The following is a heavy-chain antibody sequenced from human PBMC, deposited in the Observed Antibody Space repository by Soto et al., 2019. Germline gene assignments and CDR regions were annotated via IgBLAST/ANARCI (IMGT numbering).Heavy chain of an antibody. Sequence: QVQLVQSGAEVKEPGASVKISCKPSGYSFTSFYLHWVRQATGQGLEWMGTINPNGGCTTYAQKFQGRVTMTRDTSTSTLYMDLSGLRSEDTAVYYCARAIPHFDYWGQGTLVTVSS. CDR3: ARAIPHFDY. CDR2: INPNGGCT. V-gene: IGHV1-46*01. D-gene: IGHD2-21*01. CDR1: GYSFTSFY. J-gene: IGHJ4*02.